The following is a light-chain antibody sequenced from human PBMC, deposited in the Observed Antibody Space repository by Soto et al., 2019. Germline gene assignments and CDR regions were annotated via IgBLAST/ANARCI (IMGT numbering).Light chain of an antibody. CDR3: QTWATGIRV. V-gene: IGLV4-69*01. J-gene: IGLJ3*02. CDR2: LTNDGSH. Sequence: QLVLTQSPSASASVGASVKLTCTLSGGHSSYAIAWHQQQPEKGPRYLMNLTNDGSHTKGDGIPDRFSGSSSGAERYLTISSLQSEDEADYYCQTWATGIRVFGGGTKLTVL. CDR1: GGHSSYA.